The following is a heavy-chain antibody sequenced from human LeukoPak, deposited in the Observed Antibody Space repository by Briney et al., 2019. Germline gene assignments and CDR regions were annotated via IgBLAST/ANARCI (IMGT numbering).Heavy chain of an antibody. CDR1: GYTFTTYG. CDR2: INTYNGIA. J-gene: IGHJ4*02. D-gene: IGHD2/OR15-2a*01. V-gene: IGHV1-18*01. CDR3: ARDCNSGNCYSDS. Sequence: GASVKVSCKASGYTFTTYGISWVRQAPGQGLEWMGWINTYNGIANSAQKFQDRVTMTRDTSTSTAYMDLRRLRSDDTAVYYCARDCNSGNCYSDSWGQGTLVTVSS.